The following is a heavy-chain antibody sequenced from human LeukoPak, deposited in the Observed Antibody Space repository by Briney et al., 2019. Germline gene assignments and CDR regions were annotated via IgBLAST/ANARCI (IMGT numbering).Heavy chain of an antibody. CDR3: ARLTDYYDSSGLLDY. Sequence: SETLSLICTVSGGSIGDYYWTWIRQPPGKGLEWIGSIYYSGSTYYNPSLKSRVTISVDTSKNQFSLKLSSVTAADTAVYYCARLTDYYDSSGLLDYWGQGTLVTVSS. CDR1: GGSIGDYY. V-gene: IGHV4-59*05. D-gene: IGHD3-22*01. CDR2: IYYSGST. J-gene: IGHJ4*02.